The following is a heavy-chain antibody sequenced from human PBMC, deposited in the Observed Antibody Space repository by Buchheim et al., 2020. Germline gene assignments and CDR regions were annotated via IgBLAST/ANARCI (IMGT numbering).Heavy chain of an antibody. CDR1: GGSISSDHHS. CDR3: AAGASSPSRVDY. Sequence: QLQLQESGSGLVKPSQTLSLTCAVSGGSISSDHHSWSWIRQPPGKGLEWIGYIYHSGSTYYNASLQSRVTISADRSKNQFSLNLSYVTAADTAVYYCAAGASSPSRVDYWGQGTL. J-gene: IGHJ4*02. D-gene: IGHD6-6*01. CDR2: IYHSGST. V-gene: IGHV4-30-2*01.